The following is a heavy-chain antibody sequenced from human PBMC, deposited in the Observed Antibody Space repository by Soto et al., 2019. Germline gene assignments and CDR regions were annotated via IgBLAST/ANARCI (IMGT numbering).Heavy chain of an antibody. CDR1: GYTFTTYA. J-gene: IGHJ4*02. Sequence: ASVKVSCKASGYTFTTYAIHWVRQAPGQRLEKMGWINAGTGDTKYSQKFKARVTITRDTSASTAYMELSSMRSKDTAVFSCARSLSSYSSTWEIDCWGQGTLVTVSS. V-gene: IGHV1-3*01. D-gene: IGHD6-13*01. CDR2: INAGTGDT. CDR3: ARSLSSYSSTWEIDC.